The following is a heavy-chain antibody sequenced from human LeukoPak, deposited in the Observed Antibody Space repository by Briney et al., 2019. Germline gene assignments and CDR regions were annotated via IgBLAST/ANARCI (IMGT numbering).Heavy chain of an antibody. J-gene: IGHJ4*02. CDR3: ARARGVRGVIDY. CDR2: ISSSGSIM. D-gene: IGHD3-10*01. V-gene: IGHV3-11*01. CDR1: GFTFSDSY. Sequence: GGSLRLSCAAPGFTFSDSYMSWIRQAPGKGLEWVSHISSSGSIMYYADSVKGRFTISRDNAKNSLFLQMNSLRAEDTAVYYCARARGVRGVIDYWGQGTLVTVSS.